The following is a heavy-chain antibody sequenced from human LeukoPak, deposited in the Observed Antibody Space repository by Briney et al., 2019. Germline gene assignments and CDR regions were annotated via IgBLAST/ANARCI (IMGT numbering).Heavy chain of an antibody. D-gene: IGHD4-17*01. Sequence: EASVKVSCKASGGTFSSYAISWVRQAPGQGLEWMGGIIPIFGTANYAQKFQGRVTITTDESTSTAYMELSSLRSEDTVVYYCARDHLTAYGDDAFDIWGQGTMVTVSS. CDR3: ARDHLTAYGDDAFDI. CDR1: GGTFSSYA. CDR2: IIPIFGTA. V-gene: IGHV1-69*05. J-gene: IGHJ3*02.